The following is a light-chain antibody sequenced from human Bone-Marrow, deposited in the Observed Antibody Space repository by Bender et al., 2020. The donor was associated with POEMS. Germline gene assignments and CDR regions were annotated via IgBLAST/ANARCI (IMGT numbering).Light chain of an antibody. Sequence: QSALTQPASVSGSPGQSITISCTGTSSDVGGYRYVSWYKHHPGKAPKLMIYEVNFRPSGVSTRFSGSKSGNTASLTISGLQAEDEGDYYCTSYTGINTVIFGGGPKVTVL. CDR1: SSDVGGYRY. V-gene: IGLV2-14*01. CDR2: EVN. CDR3: TSYTGINTVI. J-gene: IGLJ2*01.